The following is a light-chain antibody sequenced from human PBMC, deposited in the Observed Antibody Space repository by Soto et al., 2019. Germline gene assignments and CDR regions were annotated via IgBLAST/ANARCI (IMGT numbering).Light chain of an antibody. CDR3: SSYTIGSTLYV. V-gene: IGLV2-14*01. CDR1: RSDFGVHNY. CDR2: DAN. J-gene: IGLJ1*01. Sequence: QSVLTHPASVSASAGQPITISCSGTRSDFGVHNYVSWYQQHPGKAPTLMIYDANSRSSGVSSRFSGSKSGNTAALTISGLLAEDEADYYCSSYTIGSTLYVFGTGPKVTVL.